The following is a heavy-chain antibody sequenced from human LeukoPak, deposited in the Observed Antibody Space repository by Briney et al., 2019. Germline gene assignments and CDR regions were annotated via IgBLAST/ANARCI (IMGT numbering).Heavy chain of an antibody. Sequence: GGSQRLSCAASGFTFSSYAMHWVRQAPGKGLEWVAVISYDGSNKYYADSVKGRFTISRDNSKNTLYLQMNSLRAEDTAVYYCARGVATIDYWGQGTLVTVSS. CDR3: ARGVATIDY. CDR1: GFTFSSYA. V-gene: IGHV3-30-3*01. CDR2: ISYDGSNK. J-gene: IGHJ4*02. D-gene: IGHD5-12*01.